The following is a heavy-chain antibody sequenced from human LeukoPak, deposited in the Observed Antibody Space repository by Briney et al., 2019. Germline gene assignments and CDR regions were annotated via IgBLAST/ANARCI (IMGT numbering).Heavy chain of an antibody. CDR1: GGSISSGSYY. D-gene: IGHD3-22*01. Sequence: SETLSLTCTVSGGSISSGSYYWTWIRQPAGKGLELIGRIYTSGSSSYNPSLRSRVTISVDTSKNQFSLRLSSVTAADTAVYYCARVTGYMIEDYFDYWGQGTLVTVSS. CDR3: ARVTGYMIEDYFDY. J-gene: IGHJ4*02. CDR2: IYTSGSS. V-gene: IGHV4-61*02.